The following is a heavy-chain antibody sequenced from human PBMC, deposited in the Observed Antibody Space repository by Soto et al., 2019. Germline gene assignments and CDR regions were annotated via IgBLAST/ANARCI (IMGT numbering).Heavy chain of an antibody. J-gene: IGHJ6*03. D-gene: IGHD3-10*01. Sequence: SVKVSCKASGYTFTSYGISWVRQAPGQGLEWMGWISAYNGNTNYAQKLQGRVTMTTDTSTSTAYMELRSLRSDDTAVYYCARAGGLWFGDFTLYYDFMAVSGRGTTVTVS. CDR2: ISAYNGNT. CDR1: GYTFTSYG. V-gene: IGHV1-18*01. CDR3: ARAGGLWFGDFTLYYDFMAV.